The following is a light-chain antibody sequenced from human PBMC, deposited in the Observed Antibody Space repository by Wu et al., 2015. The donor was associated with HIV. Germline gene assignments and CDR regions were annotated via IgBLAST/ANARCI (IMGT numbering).Light chain of an antibody. Sequence: EVVLTQSPATLSLSPGERATLSCRASQSVRNFLAWYQQRPGQAPRLLIYDVSNRATGIPARFSGSGSGTDFTLTISSLEPEDSAIYYCQQYGSSLWTLGQGTKVEIK. CDR3: QQYGSSLWT. J-gene: IGKJ1*01. CDR2: DVS. V-gene: IGKV3-11*01. CDR1: QSVRNF.